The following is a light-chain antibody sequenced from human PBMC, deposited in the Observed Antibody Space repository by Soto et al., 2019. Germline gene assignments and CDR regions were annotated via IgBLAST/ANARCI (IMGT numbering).Light chain of an antibody. CDR1: QSVRSN. V-gene: IGKV3D-15*01. CDR3: QQYNNWPIT. CDR2: GAS. J-gene: IGKJ1*01. Sequence: EIVVTQSPATLSVSPGVRATLSCRASQSVRSNLAWYQQKPGQAPRLLIYGASTRASDTPARFSGSGSVTEFALTISSLQSEDFAVYYCQQYNNWPITFGQGTKVDIK.